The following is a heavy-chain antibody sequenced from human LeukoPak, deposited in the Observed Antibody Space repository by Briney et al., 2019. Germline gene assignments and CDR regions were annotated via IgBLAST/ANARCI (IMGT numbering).Heavy chain of an antibody. CDR3: ARSRLRIAAAGPIDY. V-gene: IGHV3-48*03. CDR1: GFTFSSYE. D-gene: IGHD6-13*01. CDR2: ISSSGSTI. J-gene: IGHJ4*02. Sequence: PGGSLRLSCAASGFTFSSYEMNWVRQAPGKGLEWVSYISSSGSTIYYADSVKCRFTISIYNAKNSLYLQTNSLRAEATAAYYCARSRLRIAAAGPIDYWGQGTLVTVSS.